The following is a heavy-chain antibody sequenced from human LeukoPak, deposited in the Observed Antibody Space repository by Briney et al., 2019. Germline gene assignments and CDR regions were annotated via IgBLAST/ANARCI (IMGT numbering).Heavy chain of an antibody. V-gene: IGHV3-9*01. D-gene: IGHD1-1*01. J-gene: IGHJ4*02. CDR1: GFTFDDYA. CDR3: AKARALVQIDY. Sequence: GGSLRLSCAASGFTFDDYAMHWVRQVPGKGLEWVSGISGNIIYADSVKGRFTISRDNAKNSLYLQMNSLRPEDTAVYYCAKARALVQIDYWGQGILVTVSS. CDR2: ISGNI.